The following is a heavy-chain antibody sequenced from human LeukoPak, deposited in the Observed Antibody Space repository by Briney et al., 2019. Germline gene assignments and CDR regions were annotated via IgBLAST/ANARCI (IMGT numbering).Heavy chain of an antibody. Sequence: PGGSLRLSCTASGFTFSSYWMHWVHQTPGKGLVWVSRINTDGSSTNYADSVKGRFTISRDNAKNTLYLQMNSLRAEDTAVYYCARDPKPYCSGGTCYYYWFDPWGQGTLVTVSS. J-gene: IGHJ5*02. CDR2: INTDGSST. V-gene: IGHV3-74*01. D-gene: IGHD2-15*01. CDR3: ARDPKPYCSGGTCYYYWFDP. CDR1: GFTFSSYW.